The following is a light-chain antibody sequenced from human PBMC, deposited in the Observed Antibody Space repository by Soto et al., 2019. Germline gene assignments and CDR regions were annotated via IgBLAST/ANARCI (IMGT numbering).Light chain of an antibody. CDR2: DAS. Sequence: DIQMTQSPSSLSASVGDRVTISCQAIRDISNYLNWYQQKPGKAPKLLIYDASNLETGVPSRFSGSGSGTDFTFTISSMQPEDIATYYCQQYDNLPLTFGGGTKVDIK. CDR3: QQYDNLPLT. CDR1: RDISNY. J-gene: IGKJ4*01. V-gene: IGKV1-33*01.